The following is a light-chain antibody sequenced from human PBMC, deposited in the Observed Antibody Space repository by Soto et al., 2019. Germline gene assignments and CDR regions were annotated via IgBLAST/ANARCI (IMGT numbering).Light chain of an antibody. J-gene: IGKJ5*01. Sequence: EIVMTQSPATLSVSPGERATLSRRASQSVSSNLAWYQQKPGQAPRLLIYGASTRATGIPARFSGSGSGTEFTLTISSLQSEDFAVYYCQQYNNWPPGLTFGQGTRLEIK. CDR1: QSVSSN. CDR3: QQYNNWPPGLT. V-gene: IGKV3-15*01. CDR2: GAS.